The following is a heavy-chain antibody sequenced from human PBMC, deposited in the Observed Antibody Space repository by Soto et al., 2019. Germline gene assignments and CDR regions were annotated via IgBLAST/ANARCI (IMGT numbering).Heavy chain of an antibody. V-gene: IGHV4-30-2*01. J-gene: IGHJ4*02. Sequence: PSETLSLTCGVSGGSMTSGGHPWAWIRQPPGKGLEWIGYISHIGSAFYTPSLMGRATISVDRSKNQFHLSLNFVTAADTAVYYCAREAGVVGANYFDYWGQGSLVTVYS. CDR1: GGSMTSGGHP. D-gene: IGHD1-26*01. CDR3: AREAGVVGANYFDY. CDR2: ISHIGSA.